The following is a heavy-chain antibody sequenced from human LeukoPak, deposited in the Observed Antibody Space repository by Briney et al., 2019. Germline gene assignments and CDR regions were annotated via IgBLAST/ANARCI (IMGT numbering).Heavy chain of an antibody. J-gene: IGHJ4*02. CDR1: GFTFSSYA. Sequence: PGGSLRLSCAASGFTFSSYAKHWVRQAPGKGLERVAVISYDGSNKYYVDSVKGRFTISRDNSKNTLYLQMNSLRAEDTAVYYCARDDTAGYYDSSGYYDWGQGTLVTVSS. CDR2: ISYDGSNK. CDR3: ARDDTAGYYDSSGYYD. V-gene: IGHV3-30*01. D-gene: IGHD3-22*01.